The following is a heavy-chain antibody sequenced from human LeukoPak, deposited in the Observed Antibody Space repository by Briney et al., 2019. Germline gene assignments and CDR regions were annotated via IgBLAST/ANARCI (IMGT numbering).Heavy chain of an antibody. V-gene: IGHV3-74*01. CDR1: GFTFSSYW. D-gene: IGHD4-17*01. CDR3: ARVVHYGDYEGFDY. Sequence: QAGGSLRLSCAASGFTFSSYWMHWVRQAPGKGLVWVSRINSDGSSTSYADSVKGRFTISRDNAKNTLYLQMNSLRAEDTAVYYCARVVHYGDYEGFDYWGQGTLVTVSS. CDR2: INSDGSST. J-gene: IGHJ4*02.